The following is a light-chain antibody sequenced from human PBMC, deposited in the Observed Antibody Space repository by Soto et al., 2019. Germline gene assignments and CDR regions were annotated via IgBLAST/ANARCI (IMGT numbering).Light chain of an antibody. CDR3: SSYTSSSTYV. CDR1: SSDVGGYNY. J-gene: IGLJ1*01. Sequence: QSALTQPASVSGSPGQSIRISCTETSSDVGGYNYVSWYQQHPGKAPKLMIYDVSNRTSGVSNRFSGSKSGNTASLTISGLQAEDEADYYCSSYTSSSTYVFGTGTKLTVL. V-gene: IGLV2-14*01. CDR2: DVS.